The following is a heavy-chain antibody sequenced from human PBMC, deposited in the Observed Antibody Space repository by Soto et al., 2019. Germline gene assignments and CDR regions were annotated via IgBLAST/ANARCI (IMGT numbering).Heavy chain of an antibody. V-gene: IGHV5-51*01. J-gene: IGHJ4*03. CDR2: IYPGDSDI. D-gene: IGHD6-13*01. CDR3: ARFRAPRRQLISMSFHL. Sequence: PGESLKIFCKASGYDFTNYWIAWVRQTPGRGLEWMGMIYPGDSDIRYNPSFRGRVTISADKSITSAFVQWGSLKASDSAIYYCARFRAPRRQLISMSFHLWGLGTLVTVSS. CDR1: GYDFTNYW.